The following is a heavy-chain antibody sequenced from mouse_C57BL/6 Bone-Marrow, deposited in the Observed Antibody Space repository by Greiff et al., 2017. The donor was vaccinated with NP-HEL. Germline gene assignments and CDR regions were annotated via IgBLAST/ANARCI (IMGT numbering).Heavy chain of an antibody. CDR1: GYTFTSYW. Sequence: QVQLQQPGAELVKPGASVKLSCKASGYTFTSYWMHWVKQRPGQGLEWVGMIHPNSGSTNYNEKFKSKATLTVDKSSSTAYMQLSSLTSEDSAVYYCARPSDYGRVPWYFDYWGQGTTLTVSS. J-gene: IGHJ2*01. CDR3: ARPSDYGRVPWYFDY. CDR2: IHPNSGST. D-gene: IGHD1-1*01. V-gene: IGHV1-64*01.